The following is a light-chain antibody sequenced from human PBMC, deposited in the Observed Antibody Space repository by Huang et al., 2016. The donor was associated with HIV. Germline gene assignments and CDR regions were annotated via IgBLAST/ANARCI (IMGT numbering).Light chain of an antibody. CDR2: GAS. Sequence: EIVMTQSPATLSVSPGERATLSCRASQSVSSNLAWYQQKPGQGPRLLIYGASTRATGIPARLSGSGSWTEFTLTISSLQSEDFAVYYCQQYNNWPYTFGQGTKLEIK. J-gene: IGKJ2*01. CDR3: QQYNNWPYT. V-gene: IGKV3-15*01. CDR1: QSVSSN.